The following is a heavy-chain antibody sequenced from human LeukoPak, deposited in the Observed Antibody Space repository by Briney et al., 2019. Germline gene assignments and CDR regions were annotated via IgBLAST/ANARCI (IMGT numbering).Heavy chain of an antibody. CDR2: IIPIFGTA. J-gene: IGHJ6*03. D-gene: IGHD2-2*01. V-gene: IGHV1-69*13. CDR3: ARGLEVPALYYYYYMDV. CDR1: GGTFSSYA. Sequence: GASVKVSCKASGGTFSSYAISWVRQAPGQGLEWMGGIIPIFGTANYAQKFQGRVTITADESTSTAYMELSSLRSEGTAVYYCARGLEVPALYYYYYMDVWGKGTTVTISS.